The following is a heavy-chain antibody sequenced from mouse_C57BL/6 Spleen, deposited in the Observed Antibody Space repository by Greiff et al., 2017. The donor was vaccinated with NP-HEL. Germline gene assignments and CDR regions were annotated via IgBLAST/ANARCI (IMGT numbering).Heavy chain of an antibody. CDR3: ARAHYYGSSPDY. CDR1: GFTFSDYG. CDR2: ISSGSSTI. V-gene: IGHV5-17*01. Sequence: EVKLMESGGGLVKPGGSLKLSCAASGFTFSDYGMHWVRQAPEKGLEWVAYISSGSSTIYYADTVKGRFTISRDNAKNTLFLQMTSLRSEDTAMYYCARAHYYGSSPDYWGQGTTLTVSS. J-gene: IGHJ2*01. D-gene: IGHD1-1*01.